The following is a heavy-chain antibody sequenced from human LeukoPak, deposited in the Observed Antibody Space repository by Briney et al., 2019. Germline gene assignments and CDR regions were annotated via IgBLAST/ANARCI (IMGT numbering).Heavy chain of an antibody. Sequence: GGSLRLSCAASGFTFSSYAMHWVRQAPGKGLEWVAVISYDGSNKYYADSVKGRFTISRDNSKNTLYLQMNSLRAEDTAVYYCARGATINDAFDIWGQGTMVTVSS. J-gene: IGHJ3*02. V-gene: IGHV3-30-3*01. CDR2: ISYDGSNK. CDR1: GFTFSSYA. D-gene: IGHD5-24*01. CDR3: ARGATINDAFDI.